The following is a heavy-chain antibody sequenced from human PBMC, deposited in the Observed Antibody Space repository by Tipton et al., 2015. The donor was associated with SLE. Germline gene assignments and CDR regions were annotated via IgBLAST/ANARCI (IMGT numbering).Heavy chain of an antibody. CDR1: GFTFSDYY. Sequence: SLRLSCAASGFTFSDYYMSWIRQAPGKGLEWVSYISSSGSTIYYADSVKGRFTISRDNAKNSLYLQMNSLRAEDTAVYYCASTPYRSGYSPRAFDIWGQGTMVTVSS. J-gene: IGHJ3*02. V-gene: IGHV3-11*04. CDR3: ASTPYRSGYSPRAFDI. D-gene: IGHD3-22*01. CDR2: ISSSGSTI.